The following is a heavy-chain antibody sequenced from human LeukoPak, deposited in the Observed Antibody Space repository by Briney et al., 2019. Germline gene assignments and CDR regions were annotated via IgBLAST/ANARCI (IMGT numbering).Heavy chain of an antibody. V-gene: IGHV4-39*07. CDR3: GTGGGIAVSHV. Sequence: SETLSLTCTISGGSMSVGRSYWGWVRQPPGKGLEWIASIYYDGTTYYYPSLKSRVTISVDSSKNPFSLEVKSVTAADTAMYYCGTGGGIAVSHVWGQGIMVAVST. CDR1: GGSMSVGRSY. D-gene: IGHD6-19*01. CDR2: IYYDGTT. J-gene: IGHJ4*02.